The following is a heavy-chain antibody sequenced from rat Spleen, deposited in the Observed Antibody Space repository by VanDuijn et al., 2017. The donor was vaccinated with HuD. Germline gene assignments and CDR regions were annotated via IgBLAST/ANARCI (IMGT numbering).Heavy chain of an antibody. CDR2: ISSDGGRN. Sequence: EVQLVESDGGLVQPGRSLKLSCAASGFTFSDYYMAWVRQAPTKGLEWVATISSDGGRNFYRDSVKGRFTISRDNAKSTQFQQMDSLKSEDTATYYCVRQDTSGYANWFGYWGQGTLVTVSS. V-gene: IGHV5-29*01. D-gene: IGHD4-3*01. CDR3: VRQDTSGYANWFGY. CDR1: GFTFSDYY. J-gene: IGHJ3*01.